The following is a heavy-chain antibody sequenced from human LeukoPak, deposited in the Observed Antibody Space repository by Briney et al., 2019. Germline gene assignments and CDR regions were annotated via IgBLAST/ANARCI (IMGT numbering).Heavy chain of an antibody. V-gene: IGHV1-18*01. Sequence: GASVKVSCKASGYTFTSYGISWVRQAPGQGVEWMGWISGYKGNTDYAQKFQGRVTMTTDTSTNTAYMELRSLRSDDTAVYYCARGYYDSGGYCYYYYGMDVWGQGTTVTVSS. J-gene: IGHJ6*02. CDR1: GYTFTSYG. CDR2: ISGYKGNT. CDR3: ARGYYDSGGYCYYYYGMDV. D-gene: IGHD3-22*01.